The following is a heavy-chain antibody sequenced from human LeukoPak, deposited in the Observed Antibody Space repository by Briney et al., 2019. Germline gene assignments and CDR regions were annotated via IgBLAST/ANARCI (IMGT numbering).Heavy chain of an antibody. Sequence: GGSLRLSCAASGFTFSNAWMSWVRQAPGKGLEWVGRIKSKIDGGTTHYAAPVKGRFTISRDDSKNTLYLQMNSLKTEDTAVYYCTTADDYLSRSYWGQGTLVTVSS. CDR2: IKSKIDGGTT. CDR1: GFTFSNAW. D-gene: IGHD4-11*01. V-gene: IGHV3-15*01. CDR3: TTADDYLSRSY. J-gene: IGHJ4*02.